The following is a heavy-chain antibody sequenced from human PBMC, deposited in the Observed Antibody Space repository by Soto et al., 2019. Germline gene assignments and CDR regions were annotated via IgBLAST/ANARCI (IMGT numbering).Heavy chain of an antibody. CDR1: GGTFSSFTSHW. D-gene: IGHD2-15*01. V-gene: IGHV5-51*01. Sequence: KVSCKASGGTFSSFTSHWIAWVRQMPGKGLEWMGIIYPGDSNTRYSPSFQGQVTISADRSISTAYLQWSSLRASDTAMYYCARRYCSGSICYYFDYWGQGALVTVSS. CDR3: ARRYCSGSICYYFDY. J-gene: IGHJ4*02. CDR2: IYPGDSNT.